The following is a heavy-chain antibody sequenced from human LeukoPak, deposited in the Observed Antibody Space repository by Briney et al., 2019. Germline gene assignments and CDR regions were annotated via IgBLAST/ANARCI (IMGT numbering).Heavy chain of an antibody. V-gene: IGHV4-34*01. Sequence: SETLSLTCAVYSGSASGYSSSWIRQPPGKGLEWIGEINHSGSTNYSPSLKSRVTISVDTSSSQFSLSLSSVTAADTAVYYSARNHTGYFDTCGQGTLVTVSS. CDR1: SGSASGYS. CDR2: INHSGST. CDR3: ARNHTGYFDT. D-gene: IGHD5-18*01. J-gene: IGHJ5*02.